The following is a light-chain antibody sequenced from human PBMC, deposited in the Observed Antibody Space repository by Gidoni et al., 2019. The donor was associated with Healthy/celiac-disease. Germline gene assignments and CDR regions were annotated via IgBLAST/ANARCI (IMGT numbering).Light chain of an antibody. Sequence: EIVMTQSRATLSVSPGERATLSCRASQSVNSNLAWYQQKPGQAPRLLIYGASTRATGIPARFSGSGSGTEFTLTISSLQSEDFAVYYCQQYNNWPPWTFXQXTKVEIK. CDR3: QQYNNWPPWT. J-gene: IGKJ1*01. CDR1: QSVNSN. V-gene: IGKV3-15*01. CDR2: GAS.